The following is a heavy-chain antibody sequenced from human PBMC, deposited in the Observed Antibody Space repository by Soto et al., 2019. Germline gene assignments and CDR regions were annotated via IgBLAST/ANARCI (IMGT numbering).Heavy chain of an antibody. J-gene: IGHJ6*03. CDR3: ARDGLPLYYYGSGSYYEAYYYYMDA. Sequence: GGSLRLSCAASGFTFSSYSMNWVRQAPGKGLEWVSSISSSSYIYYADSVKGRFTISRDNAKNSLYLQMNSLRAEDTAVYYCARDGLPLYYYGSGSYYEAYYYYMDAWGKGTTVTVSS. CDR1: GFTFSSYS. D-gene: IGHD3-10*01. V-gene: IGHV3-21*01. CDR2: ISSSSYI.